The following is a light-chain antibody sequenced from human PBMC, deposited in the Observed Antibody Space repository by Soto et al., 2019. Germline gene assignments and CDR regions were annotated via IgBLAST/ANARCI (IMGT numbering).Light chain of an antibody. J-gene: IGLJ1*01. Sequence: QSVRTHPPSVSAAPGQRVTISCSVRTSNTGNNYVSWYQQLPGTAPKLLIHETDKRPSGIPDRFSGSKSGTSATLGISGLQTGDESDYYCPTWDSSLGAHVFGPGTKVPV. CDR2: ETD. V-gene: IGLV1-51*02. CDR3: PTWDSSLGAHV. CDR1: TSNTGNNY.